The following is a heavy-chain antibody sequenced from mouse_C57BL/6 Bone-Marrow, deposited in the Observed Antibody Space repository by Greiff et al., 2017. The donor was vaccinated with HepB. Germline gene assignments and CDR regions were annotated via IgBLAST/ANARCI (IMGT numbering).Heavy chain of an antibody. Sequence: VQLQQSGAELVKPGASVKVSCKASGYTFTSYWMHWVKQRPGQGLEWIGRIHPSDSDTNYNQKFKGKATLTVDKSSSTAYMQLSSLTSEDSAVYYCAMRGYRLRWYYFDYWGQGTTLTVSS. CDR1: GYTFTSYW. V-gene: IGHV1-74*01. D-gene: IGHD1-1*02. CDR3: AMRGYRLRWYYFDY. CDR2: IHPSDSDT. J-gene: IGHJ2*01.